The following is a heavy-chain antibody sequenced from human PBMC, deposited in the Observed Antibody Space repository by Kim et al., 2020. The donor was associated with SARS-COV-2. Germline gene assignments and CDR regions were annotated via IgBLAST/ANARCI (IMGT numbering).Heavy chain of an antibody. V-gene: IGHV3-30*18. CDR1: GFTFSSYG. CDR2: ISYDGSNK. CDR3: AKDGGYSGYGYGYYYGMDV. J-gene: IGHJ6*02. D-gene: IGHD5-12*01. Sequence: GGSLRLSCAASGFTFSSYGMHWVRQAPGKGLEWVAVISYDGSNKYYADSVKGRFTISRDNSKNTLYLQMNSLRAEDTAVYYCAKDGGYSGYGYGYYYGMDVWGQGTTVTVSS.